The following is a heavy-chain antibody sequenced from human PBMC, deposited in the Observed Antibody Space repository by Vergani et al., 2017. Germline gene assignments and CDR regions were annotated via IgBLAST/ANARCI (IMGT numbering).Heavy chain of an antibody. Sequence: QVTLKESGPVLVKPTETLTLTCTVSGFPLSNARMGVSWIRQPPGKALEWLAHIFSNDEKSYSTSLKSRLNISKDTSKSQVVLTMTNMDPVDTATYYCARIRGGYCSGGSCSDFDYWGQGTLVTVSS. CDR3: ARIRGGYCSGGSCSDFDY. J-gene: IGHJ4*02. CDR2: IFSNDEK. V-gene: IGHV2-26*01. D-gene: IGHD2-15*01. CDR1: GFPLSNARMG.